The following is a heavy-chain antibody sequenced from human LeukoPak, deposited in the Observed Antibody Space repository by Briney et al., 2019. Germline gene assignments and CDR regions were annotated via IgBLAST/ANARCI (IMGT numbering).Heavy chain of an antibody. CDR2: ISVAGATT. J-gene: IGHJ4*02. Sequence: GKSLRLSCVASGFTFSSSWMSWVRQAPGKGLEWVSSISVAGATTDYADSVKGRFHISRDNSKSTVYLQMNGLRVEDTALYYCAKLSLGDFGYFDYWGQGTLVTVSS. D-gene: IGHD2-21*02. CDR1: GFTFSSSW. CDR3: AKLSLGDFGYFDY. V-gene: IGHV3-23*01.